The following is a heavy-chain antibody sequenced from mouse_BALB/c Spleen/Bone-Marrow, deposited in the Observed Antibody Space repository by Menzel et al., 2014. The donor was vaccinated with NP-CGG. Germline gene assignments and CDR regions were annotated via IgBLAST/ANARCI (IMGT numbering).Heavy chain of an antibody. CDR2: INPDSSTI. CDR1: GFDFSRYW. D-gene: IGHD2-1*01. Sequence: EVQGVESGGGLVQPGGSLKLSCAASGFDFSRYWMSWVRQAPGKGLEWIGEINPDSSTINYTPSLRDKFIISRDNAKNTLYLQMSKVRSEDTALYYCERLGHYGKFAYWGQGTLVTVSA. CDR3: ERLGHYGKFAY. V-gene: IGHV4-1*02. J-gene: IGHJ3*01.